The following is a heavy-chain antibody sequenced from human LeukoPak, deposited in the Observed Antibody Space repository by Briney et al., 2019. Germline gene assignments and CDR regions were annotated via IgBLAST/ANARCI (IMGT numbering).Heavy chain of an antibody. Sequence: GGSLRLSCAASGFIFSSYAMSWVRQAPGKGLEWVSAISGSGGSTYYADSVKGRFTISRDNSKNTLYLQMNSLRAEDTAVYYCAKGIAVAGNHDAFDIWGQGTMVTVSS. D-gene: IGHD6-19*01. CDR3: AKGIAVAGNHDAFDI. J-gene: IGHJ3*02. CDR1: GFIFSSYA. V-gene: IGHV3-23*01. CDR2: ISGSGGST.